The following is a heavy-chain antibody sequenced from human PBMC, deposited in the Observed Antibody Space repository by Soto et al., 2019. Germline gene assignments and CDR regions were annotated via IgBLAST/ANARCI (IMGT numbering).Heavy chain of an antibody. Sequence: QLQLQESGPGLVKPSETLSLTCTVSGGSISSSSFHWVWFRQPPGKGLEWIGSIYYNGNTHYNPSLKSRVTIFVDTSTKQFSLRLTSVTAADTAVFYCACERGRDIGAAGWFDPWGQGTLVTVSS. D-gene: IGHD6-13*01. V-gene: IGHV4-39*01. CDR2: IYYNGNT. CDR3: ACERGRDIGAAGWFDP. CDR1: GGSISSSSFH. J-gene: IGHJ5*02.